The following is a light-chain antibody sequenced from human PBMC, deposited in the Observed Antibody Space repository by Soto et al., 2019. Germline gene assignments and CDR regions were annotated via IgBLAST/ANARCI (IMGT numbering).Light chain of an antibody. CDR1: QSVLHSSNDKNF. Sequence: DIVMTQSPDSLAVSLGERATINCKYSQSVLHSSNDKNFLTWYQQKPGQPPKLLIYWASTRESGVPDRFSGSGSGTDFTLTISSLQAEDVAVYYCHQYYRAPWTFGQGTKVEIK. CDR3: HQYYRAPWT. J-gene: IGKJ1*01. CDR2: WAS. V-gene: IGKV4-1*01.